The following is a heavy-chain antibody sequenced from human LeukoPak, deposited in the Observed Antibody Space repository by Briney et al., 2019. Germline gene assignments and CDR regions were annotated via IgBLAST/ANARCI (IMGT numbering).Heavy chain of an antibody. D-gene: IGHD3-22*01. CDR3: ARRSGYAPYYYYYGMDV. J-gene: IGHJ6*02. V-gene: IGHV3-30-3*01. CDR1: GFTFSSYA. Sequence: PGGSLGLSCAASGFTFSSYAMHWVRQAPGKGLEGVAVISYDGSNKYYADSVKVRFTISRDNSKNTLYLQMNSLRAEDTAVYYCARRSGYAPYYYYYGMDVWGQGTTVTVSS. CDR2: ISYDGSNK.